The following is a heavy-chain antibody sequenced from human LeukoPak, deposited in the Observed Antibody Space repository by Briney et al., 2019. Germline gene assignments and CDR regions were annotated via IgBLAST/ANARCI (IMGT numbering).Heavy chain of an antibody. V-gene: IGHV3-23*01. J-gene: IGHJ4*02. CDR1: GFTFRSYG. D-gene: IGHD3-16*02. CDR2: ISGSGGST. CDR3: AKVNLYDYVWGSYRYLFDY. Sequence: GGSLRLSCAASGFTFRSYGMSWVRQAPGKGLEWVSAISGSGGSTYYADPVKGRFTISRDNSKNTLYLQMNSLRAEDTAVYYCAKVNLYDYVWGSYRYLFDYWGQGTLVTVSS.